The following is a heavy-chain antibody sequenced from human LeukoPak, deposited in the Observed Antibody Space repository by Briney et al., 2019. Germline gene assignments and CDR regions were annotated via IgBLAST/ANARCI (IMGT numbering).Heavy chain of an antibody. CDR2: ITSSSSYT. J-gene: IGHJ6*03. Sequence: GGSLRLSCAASGFTFSTYNMNWVRQAPGKELEWVSSITSSSSYTFYADSVKGRFTISRDNAKNSLFLQMNSLRAEDTAIYYCARDALVATAYYYYYYMDVWGKGTTVAVSS. V-gene: IGHV3-21*01. CDR3: ARDALVATAYYYYYYMDV. D-gene: IGHD5-12*01. CDR1: GFTFSTYN.